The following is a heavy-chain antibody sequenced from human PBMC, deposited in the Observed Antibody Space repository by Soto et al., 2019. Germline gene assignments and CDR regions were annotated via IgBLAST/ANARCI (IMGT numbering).Heavy chain of an antibody. CDR3: XRGFLQGVVVVAANPNNAFDI. V-gene: IGHV4-4*02. J-gene: IGHJ3*02. CDR2: IYHSEST. D-gene: IGHD2-15*01. CDR1: GGSISSSNW. Sequence: QVQLQESGPGLVKPSGTLSLTCAVSGGSISSSNWWSWVRQPPGKGLEWIGEIYHSESTNYNPSLKSRVTISVDXXXXXXXXXXXXXXXXXXXXXXCXRGFLQGVVVVAANPNNAFDIWGQGTMVTVSS.